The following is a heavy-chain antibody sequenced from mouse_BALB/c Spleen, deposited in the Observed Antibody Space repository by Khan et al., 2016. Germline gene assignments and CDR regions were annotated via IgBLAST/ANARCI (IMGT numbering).Heavy chain of an antibody. CDR2: ISYSDST. CDR3: ARGMITAVDY. Sequence: EVELVESGPGLVKPSQSLSLTCTVTGYSITSDYAWNWIRQFPGNKLEWMGYISYSDSTNYNPSLKSRISITRDTSKNQFFLQLNSVTTEDTATYYCARGMITAVDYWGQGTTLTVSS. J-gene: IGHJ2*01. CDR1: GYSITSDYA. D-gene: IGHD2-4*01. V-gene: IGHV3-2*02.